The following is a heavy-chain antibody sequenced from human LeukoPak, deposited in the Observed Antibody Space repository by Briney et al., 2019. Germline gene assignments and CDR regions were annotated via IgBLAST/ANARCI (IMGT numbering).Heavy chain of an antibody. CDR3: ARANPYYDFWSGYSPDYYYMDV. V-gene: IGHV3-74*01. CDR2: INSDGSST. J-gene: IGHJ6*03. Sequence: GGSLRLSCAASGFTFSSYWMHWVRQAPGKGLVWVSRINSDGSSTSYADSVKGRFTISRDNAKNTLYLQMNSLRAEDTAVYYCARANPYYDFWSGYSPDYYYMDVWGKGTTVTVSS. D-gene: IGHD3-3*01. CDR1: GFTFSSYW.